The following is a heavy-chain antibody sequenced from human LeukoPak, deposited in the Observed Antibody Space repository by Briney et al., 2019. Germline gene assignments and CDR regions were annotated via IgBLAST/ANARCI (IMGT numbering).Heavy chain of an antibody. D-gene: IGHD2-2*02. V-gene: IGHV3-7*01. J-gene: IGHJ4*02. Sequence: GGSLRLSCAASGFTFSSHSMSWVRQSPGKGLEWVSSIKQGGSVTYYMESVKGRFSISRDNTRDSLFLPMNSLRAEDTAFYYRARLHGGYTPYDSWGQGTLVTVSS. CDR2: IKQGGSVT. CDR1: GFTFSSHS. CDR3: ARLHGGYTPYDS.